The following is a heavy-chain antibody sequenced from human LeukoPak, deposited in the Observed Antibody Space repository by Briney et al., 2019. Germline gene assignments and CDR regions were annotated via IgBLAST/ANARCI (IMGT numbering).Heavy chain of an antibody. CDR3: AREDTAMVNYYYYGMDV. Sequence: GGSLRLSCTASGFTFSSYEMNWVRQAPGKGLKWVSYISSSGSTIYYADSVKGRFTISRDNAKNSLYLQMNSLRAEDTAVYYCAREDTAMVNYYYYGMDVWGQGTTVTVSS. CDR1: GFTFSSYE. CDR2: ISSSGSTI. J-gene: IGHJ6*02. D-gene: IGHD5-18*01. V-gene: IGHV3-48*03.